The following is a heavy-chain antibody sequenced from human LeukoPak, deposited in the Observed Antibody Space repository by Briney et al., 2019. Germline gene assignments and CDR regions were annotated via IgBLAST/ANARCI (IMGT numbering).Heavy chain of an antibody. CDR1: GGTFSSYA. Sequence: VASVKVSCKASGGTFSSYAISWVRQAPGQGLEWMGRIIPILGIASYAQKFQGRVTMTRDTSTSTVYMELSSLRSEDTAVYYCARDWGGVYFDWFPPLYGMDVWGQGTTVTVSS. J-gene: IGHJ6*02. D-gene: IGHD3-9*01. CDR3: ARDWGGVYFDWFPPLYGMDV. V-gene: IGHV1-69*04. CDR2: IIPILGIA.